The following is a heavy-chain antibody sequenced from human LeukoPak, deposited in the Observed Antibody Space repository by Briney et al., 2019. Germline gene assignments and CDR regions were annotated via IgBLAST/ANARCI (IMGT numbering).Heavy chain of an antibody. Sequence: SVKVSCKASGGTFSSYAISWVRQAPGQGLEWMGGIIPIFGAANYAQKFQGRVTITADESTSTAYMELSSLRSEDTAVYYCARGYYDSSGYYTSFDYWGQGALVTVSS. D-gene: IGHD3-22*01. CDR3: ARGYYDSSGYYTSFDY. V-gene: IGHV1-69*13. CDR2: IIPIFGAA. CDR1: GGTFSSYA. J-gene: IGHJ4*02.